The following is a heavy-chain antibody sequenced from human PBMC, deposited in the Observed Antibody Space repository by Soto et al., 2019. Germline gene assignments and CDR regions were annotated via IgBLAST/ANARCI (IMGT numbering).Heavy chain of an antibody. J-gene: IGHJ4*02. V-gene: IGHV3-53*01. CDR2: IYGGGST. CDR1: GFTVSNTY. D-gene: IGHD1-1*01. Sequence: PGGSLRLSCEVSGFTVSNTYMSWIRQAPGQGLEWVSIIYGGGSTYSTVTVKGRFTISKDNPKNTVSLQMNSLRAEDTAFYYCAKGFNWNRVDSWGQGTPVTVSS. CDR3: AKGFNWNRVDS.